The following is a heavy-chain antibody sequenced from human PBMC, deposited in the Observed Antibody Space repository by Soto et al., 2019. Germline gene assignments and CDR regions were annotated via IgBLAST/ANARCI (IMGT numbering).Heavy chain of an antibody. J-gene: IGHJ4*02. V-gene: IGHV3-30*18. CDR1: GFSFSNYA. D-gene: IGHD3-22*01. CDR2: ISYDGDNE. Sequence: GGSLRLSCAASGFSFSNYAMHWVRQAPGKGLEWLAIISYDGDNEYYADSVRGRFTISRDNSKNTLYLQMNSLRAEDTAVYYCAKVSDSSGYYDYWGQGTLVTVSS. CDR3: AKVSDSSGYYDY.